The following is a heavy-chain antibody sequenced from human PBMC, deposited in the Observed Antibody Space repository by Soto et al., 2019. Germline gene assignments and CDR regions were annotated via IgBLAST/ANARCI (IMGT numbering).Heavy chain of an antibody. D-gene: IGHD1-7*01. V-gene: IGHV3-23*01. Sequence: GGSLRLSCTASGFNTRCYSMSWVRQTPGKGLEWVAALSRSGGAAYYADSVRGRFTISRDASKDTLFLQMSNLRAEDTALYYCSKGEMSTIRNSFDPWGQGTLVTVSS. CDR3: SKGEMSTIRNSFDP. CDR2: LSRSGGAA. CDR1: GFNTRCYS. J-gene: IGHJ5*02.